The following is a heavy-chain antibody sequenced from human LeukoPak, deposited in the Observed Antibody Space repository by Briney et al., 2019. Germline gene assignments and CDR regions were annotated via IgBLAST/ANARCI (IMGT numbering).Heavy chain of an antibody. CDR1: GGSFSGYY. D-gene: IGHD2-2*01. Sequence: SETLSLTCAVYGGSFSGYYWSWIRQPPGKGLEWIGEINHSGSSNYNPSLKSRVTISVDTSKNQFSLKLSSVTAADTAVYYCARLGGAYDCSSTSCSYYFDYWGQGTLVTVSS. V-gene: IGHV4-34*01. CDR3: ARLGGAYDCSSTSCSYYFDY. CDR2: INHSGSS. J-gene: IGHJ4*02.